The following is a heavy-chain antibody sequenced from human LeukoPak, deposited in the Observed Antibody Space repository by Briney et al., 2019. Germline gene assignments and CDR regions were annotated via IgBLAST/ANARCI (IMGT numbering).Heavy chain of an antibody. CDR2: IYPGDSDT. D-gene: IGHD3-22*01. J-gene: IGHJ4*02. CDR3: ARRSDSSGYYYVKAFDY. Sequence: GESLKISCKGSGHSFTSYWIGWVRQMPGKGLEWMGIIYPGDSDTRYSPSFHGQVTISADKSISTAYLQWSSLKASDTAMYYCARRSDSSGYYYVKAFDYWGQGTLVTVSS. CDR1: GHSFTSYW. V-gene: IGHV5-51*01.